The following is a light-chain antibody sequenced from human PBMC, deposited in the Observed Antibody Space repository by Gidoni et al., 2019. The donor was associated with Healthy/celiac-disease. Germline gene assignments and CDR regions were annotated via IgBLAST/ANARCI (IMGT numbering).Light chain of an antibody. CDR3: QQRRGT. CDR1: QSVSSY. CDR2: DAS. J-gene: IGKJ4*01. V-gene: IGKV3-11*01. Sequence: EIVLTQSPATLSLSPGARATLSCRASQSVSSYLAWYQQKPGQAPRLLIYDASNRATGIPARFSGSGSGTDFTVTVSSLEPEDFAVYYCQQRRGTFGGGTKVEIK.